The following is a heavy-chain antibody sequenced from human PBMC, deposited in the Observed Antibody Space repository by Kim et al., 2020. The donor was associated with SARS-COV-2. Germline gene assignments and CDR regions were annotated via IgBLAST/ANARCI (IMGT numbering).Heavy chain of an antibody. CDR1: GFTFSNAW. V-gene: IGHV3-15*01. D-gene: IGHD3-10*01. CDR3: TTDPRITMVRGVIMNDAFDI. J-gene: IGHJ3*02. Sequence: GGSLRLSCAASGFTFSNAWMSWVRQAPGKGLEWVGRIKSKTDGGTTDYAAPVKGRFTISRDDSKNTLYLQMNSLKTEDTAVYYCTTDPRITMVRGVIMNDAFDIWGQGTMVTVSS. CDR2: IKSKTDGGTT.